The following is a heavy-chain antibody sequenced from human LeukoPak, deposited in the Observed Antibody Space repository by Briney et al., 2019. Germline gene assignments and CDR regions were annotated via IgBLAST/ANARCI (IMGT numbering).Heavy chain of an antibody. CDR2: INSDGSST. V-gene: IGHV3-74*01. D-gene: IGHD3-10*01. J-gene: IGHJ4*02. Sequence: GGSLRLSCPASGFTFSSYWMHWVHQAPGKGLVWVSRINSDGSSTSYADSVKGRFTISRDNAKNTLYPQMNSLRAEDTAVYYCARGSLVHYYGSGSYRIRAGFDYWGQGTLVTVSS. CDR3: ARGSLVHYYGSGSYRIRAGFDY. CDR1: GFTFSSYW.